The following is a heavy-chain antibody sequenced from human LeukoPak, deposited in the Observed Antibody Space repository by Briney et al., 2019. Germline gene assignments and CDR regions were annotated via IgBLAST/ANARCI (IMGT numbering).Heavy chain of an antibody. CDR3: AKDGANYYASSGYYGPFDY. D-gene: IGHD3-22*01. CDR1: GFTFDDYA. J-gene: IGHJ4*02. V-gene: IGHV3-43D*04. CDR2: ISWDGGST. Sequence: PGGSLRLSCAASGFTFDDYAMHWVRQAPGKGLEWVSLISWDGGSTYYADSVKGRFTISRDNSKNSLYLQMNSLRAEDTALYYCAKDGANYYASSGYYGPFDYWGQGTLVTVSS.